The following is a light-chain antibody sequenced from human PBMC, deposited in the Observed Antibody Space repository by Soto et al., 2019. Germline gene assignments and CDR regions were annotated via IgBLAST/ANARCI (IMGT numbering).Light chain of an antibody. CDR3: QQYGSSPRVT. J-gene: IGKJ3*01. CDR2: GAS. V-gene: IGKV3-20*01. Sequence: EIVLTQSPGTLSLSPGERATLSCRASQSVSSSYLAWYQQKPGQAPRLLIYGASSRATGIPDRFSGSGSGTAFTLTISRLEPEDFAVYYCQQYGSSPRVTFGPGTKVDIK. CDR1: QSVSSSY.